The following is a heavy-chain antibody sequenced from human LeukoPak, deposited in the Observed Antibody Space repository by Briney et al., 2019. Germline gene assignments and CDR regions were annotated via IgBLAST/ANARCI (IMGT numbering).Heavy chain of an antibody. J-gene: IGHJ2*01. CDR3: ARDRAVALLGYFDL. Sequence: SETLSLTCTVSGGSTSSSSYYWGWIRQPPGKGLEWIGSIYYSGSTYYNPSLKSRVTISVDTSKNQFSLKLSSVTAADTAVYYCARDRAVALLGYFDLWGRGTLVTVSS. CDR1: GGSTSSSSYY. D-gene: IGHD2-15*01. CDR2: IYYSGST. V-gene: IGHV4-39*07.